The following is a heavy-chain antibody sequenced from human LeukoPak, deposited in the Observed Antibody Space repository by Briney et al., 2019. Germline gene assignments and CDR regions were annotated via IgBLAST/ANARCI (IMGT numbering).Heavy chain of an antibody. CDR2: IKSKTDGGTT. J-gene: IGHJ4*02. V-gene: IGHV3-15*01. Sequence: SGGSLRLSCAASGFTFTNAWMNWVRQAPGRGLEWVGRIKSKTDGGTTDYAALVKGRFTISRDDSKHTVYLQMNNLKTDDTAVYYCSTMFYDYWSGYYVADYWGQGTLVTVSS. CDR1: GFTFTNAW. CDR3: STMFYDYWSGYYVADY. D-gene: IGHD3-3*01.